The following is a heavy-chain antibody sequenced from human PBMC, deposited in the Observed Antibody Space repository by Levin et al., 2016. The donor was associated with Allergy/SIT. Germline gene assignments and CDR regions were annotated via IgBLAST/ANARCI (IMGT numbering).Heavy chain of an antibody. CDR2: ISRSSDYI. V-gene: IGHV3-21*01. J-gene: IGHJ6*03. CDR1: GFTFSTHH. CDR3: GRWIELSNYYYMDV. Sequence: GESLKISCAASGFTFSTHHMNWVRQAPGKGLEWVSSISRSSDYIFYGGSVKGRFTISRDNVKNSLYLQMNSLGAEDTAVYYCGRWIELSNYYYMDVWGKGTAVTVSS. D-gene: IGHD5-18*01.